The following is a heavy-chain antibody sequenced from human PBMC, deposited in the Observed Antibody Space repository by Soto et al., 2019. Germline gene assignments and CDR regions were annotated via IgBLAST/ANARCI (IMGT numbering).Heavy chain of an antibody. CDR3: ARDHLNPYCGGDCPETFDI. CDR1: GXXXXXXX. Sequence: PSETLSLTGTVSGXXXXXXXXXXXRXXAXXXLEWIGRIYTSGSTNYNPSLKSRVTMSVDTSKNQFSLKLSSVTAADTAVYYCARDHLNPYCGGDCPETFDIWGQGTMVTVS. J-gene: IGHJ3*02. V-gene: IGHV4-4*07. D-gene: IGHD2-21*02. CDR2: IYTSGST.